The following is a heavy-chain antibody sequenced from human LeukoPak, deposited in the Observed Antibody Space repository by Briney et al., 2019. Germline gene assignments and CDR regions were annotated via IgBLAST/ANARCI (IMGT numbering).Heavy chain of an antibody. CDR3: AKGRSGTYYLHDY. J-gene: IGHJ4*02. D-gene: IGHD3-10*01. CDR1: GFTFSNYA. Sequence: GGSLRLSCAASGFTFSNYAMSWVHQAPGKGLEWVSSISGSGGDTYYADSMEGRFSISRDNSKNTLYLQITSLRAEDTAVYYCAKGRSGTYYLHDYWGQGTLVTVSS. CDR2: ISGSGGDT. V-gene: IGHV3-23*01.